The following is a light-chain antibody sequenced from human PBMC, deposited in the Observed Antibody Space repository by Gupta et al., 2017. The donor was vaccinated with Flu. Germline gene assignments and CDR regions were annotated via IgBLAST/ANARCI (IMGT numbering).Light chain of an antibody. J-gene: IGLJ3*02. CDR1: SSTIGGDND. CDR3: ESYDSSLTAWV. V-gene: IGLV1-40*01. Sequence: IICTSRSSTIGGDNDVYWYQQLPGTAPRLLIYKNNKRPSGVPDRFSASKSGTSASLAITGLQTEDEADYYCESYDSSLTAWVFGGGTKLTVL. CDR2: KNN.